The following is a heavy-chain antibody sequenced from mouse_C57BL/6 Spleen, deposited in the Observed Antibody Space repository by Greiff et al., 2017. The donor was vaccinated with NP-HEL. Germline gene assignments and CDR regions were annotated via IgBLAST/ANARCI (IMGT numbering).Heavy chain of an antibody. J-gene: IGHJ4*01. V-gene: IGHV1-72*01. CDR3: ARGDYSNYGAMDY. CDR1: GYTFTSYW. D-gene: IGHD2-5*01. Sequence: QVQLQQPGAELVKPGASVKLSCKASGYTFTSYWMHWVKQRPGRGLEWIGRIDPNSGGTKYNEKFKSKATLTVDKPSSTAYMQLSSLTSEDSAVDYCARGDYSNYGAMDYWGQGTSVTVSS. CDR2: IDPNSGGT.